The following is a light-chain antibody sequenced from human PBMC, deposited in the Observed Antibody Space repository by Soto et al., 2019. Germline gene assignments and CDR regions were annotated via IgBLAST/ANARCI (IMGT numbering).Light chain of an antibody. CDR1: QTISKF. J-gene: IGKJ3*01. V-gene: IGKV1-39*01. Sequence: DIQMTQSPSSLSASVGDRVTITCRASQTISKFLNWYQQKPGKAPNLLIFGASTLQSGVPSRFSGSGSGTDFTLTISGLQPEDFAVYYCQQNYRTPPLFGPGTKVDIK. CDR3: QQNYRTPPL. CDR2: GAS.